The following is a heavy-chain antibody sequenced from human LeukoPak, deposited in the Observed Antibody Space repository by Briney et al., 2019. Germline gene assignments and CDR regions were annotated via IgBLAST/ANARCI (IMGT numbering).Heavy chain of an antibody. J-gene: IGHJ4*02. D-gene: IGHD3-9*01. CDR1: GFTFSSYA. CDR2: ISGSGGST. V-gene: IGHV3-23*01. Sequence: GGSLRLSCAAPGFTFSSYAMSWVRQAPGKGLEWVSAISGSGGSTYYADSVKGRFTISRDNSKNTLYLQMNSLRAEDTAVYYCAKDRSDWLLYFDYWGQGTLVTVSS. CDR3: AKDRSDWLLYFDY.